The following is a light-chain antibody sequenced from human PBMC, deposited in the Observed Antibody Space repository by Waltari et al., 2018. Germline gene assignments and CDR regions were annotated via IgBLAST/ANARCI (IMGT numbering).Light chain of an antibody. CDR1: PSIGSS. J-gene: IGKJ1*01. Sequence: ETVVTQSPGTLSVSPGERATLSCRTSPSIGSSLAWYQQTPGQSPRLLIYHASTRATGIPARFSGSWSETEFTLTISSLQSEDSAVYYCQQYNNWPPGTFGQGTRVEV. CDR2: HAS. CDR3: QQYNNWPPGT. V-gene: IGKV3D-15*01.